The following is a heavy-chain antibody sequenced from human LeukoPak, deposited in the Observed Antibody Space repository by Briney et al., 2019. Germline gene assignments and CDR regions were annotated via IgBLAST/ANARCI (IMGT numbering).Heavy chain of an antibody. CDR3: ARDSTLHPYYYYGMDV. J-gene: IGHJ6*02. Sequence: PGRSLRLSCAASGFTFSSCAVHWVRRAPGKGLEWVAVISNDGGNKYYADSVKGRFTISRDNSKTALYLQMSSLRTEDTAVYFCARDSTLHPYYYYGMDVWGQGTTVTVSS. CDR2: ISNDGGNK. CDR1: GFTFSSCA. V-gene: IGHV3-30*04.